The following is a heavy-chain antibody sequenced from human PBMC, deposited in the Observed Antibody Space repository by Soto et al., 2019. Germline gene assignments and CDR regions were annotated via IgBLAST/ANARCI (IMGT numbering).Heavy chain of an antibody. D-gene: IGHD2-2*01. Sequence: GESLKISCAASGFTFSSYAMSWVRQAPGKGLEWVSAISGSGGTTYYADSVKGRFTSSIDNSKHTMYLQMNSLRAEYKAVYYCAKVDDTRNYFDYWGQGTLVTVSS. CDR2: ISGSGGTT. CDR3: AKVDDTRNYFDY. CDR1: GFTFSSYA. J-gene: IGHJ4*02. V-gene: IGHV3-23*01.